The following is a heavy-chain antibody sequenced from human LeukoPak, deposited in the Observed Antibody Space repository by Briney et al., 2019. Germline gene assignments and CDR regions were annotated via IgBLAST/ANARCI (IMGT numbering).Heavy chain of an antibody. CDR3: AGTGSPFSWFDP. V-gene: IGHV4-59*01. J-gene: IGHJ5*02. D-gene: IGHD6-13*01. Sequence: SETLSLTCTVSGVSISSYYWSWIRQPPGKGLEWIGYIYYSGSTNYNPSLKSRVTISVDTSKNQFSLKLSSVTAADTAVYYCAGTGSPFSWFDPWGQGTLVTVSS. CDR1: GVSISSYY. CDR2: IYYSGST.